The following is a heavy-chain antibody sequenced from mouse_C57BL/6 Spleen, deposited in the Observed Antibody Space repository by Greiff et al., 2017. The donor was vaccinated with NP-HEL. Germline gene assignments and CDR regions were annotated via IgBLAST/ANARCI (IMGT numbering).Heavy chain of an antibody. Sequence: QVQLQQPGAELVRPGSSVKLSCKASGYTFTSYWMHWVKQRPIQGLEWIGNIDPSDSETHYNQKFKDKATLTVDKSSSTAYMQLSSLTSEDSAVYYCARYYGSSSPWYFEVWGTGTTVTVSS. V-gene: IGHV1-52*01. D-gene: IGHD1-1*01. CDR3: ARYYGSSSPWYFEV. J-gene: IGHJ1*03. CDR1: GYTFTSYW. CDR2: IDPSDSET.